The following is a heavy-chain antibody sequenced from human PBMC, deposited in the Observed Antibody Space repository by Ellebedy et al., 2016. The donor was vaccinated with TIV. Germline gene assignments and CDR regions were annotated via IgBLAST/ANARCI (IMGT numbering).Heavy chain of an antibody. CDR3: ARTSGYSGNWGLDL. D-gene: IGHD6-13*01. Sequence: GESLKISCQVSGYSFTSYWVGWVRQMPGKGLEWMGIILPSNSDIRYSPSFEGQVTISADKSISTAYLQWSSLKASDTAIYYCARTSGYSGNWGLDLWGQGTLVTVSS. J-gene: IGHJ5*02. CDR1: GYSFTSYW. V-gene: IGHV5-51*01. CDR2: ILPSNSDI.